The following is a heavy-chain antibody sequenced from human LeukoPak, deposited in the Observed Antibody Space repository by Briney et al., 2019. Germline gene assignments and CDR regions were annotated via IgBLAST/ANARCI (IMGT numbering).Heavy chain of an antibody. J-gene: IGHJ6*02. CDR3: ARDSFPGYYYAPISGMDV. CDR2: ISYDGSNK. V-gene: IGHV3-30*03. D-gene: IGHD3-22*01. CDR1: GFTFSSYS. Sequence: PGGSLRLSCAASGFTFSSYSMNWVRQAPGKGLEWVAVISYDGSNKYYADSVKGRFTISRDNSKNTLYPQMNSLRAEDAAVYYCARDSFPGYYYAPISGMDVWGQGTTVTVSS.